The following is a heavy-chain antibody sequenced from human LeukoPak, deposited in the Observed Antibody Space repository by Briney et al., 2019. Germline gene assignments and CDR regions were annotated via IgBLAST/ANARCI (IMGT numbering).Heavy chain of an antibody. Sequence: PGGSLRLSCGASGFTFSSYSMNWVRQAPGKGLEGVSYISSSSSTIYYADSVKGRFTISRDNAKNSLYLQMNSLRAEDTAVYYCAISRGYYYYYYMDVWGKGTTVTVSS. J-gene: IGHJ6*03. V-gene: IGHV3-48*01. CDR2: ISSSSSTI. CDR3: AISRGYYYYYYMDV. CDR1: GFTFSSYS. D-gene: IGHD3-10*01.